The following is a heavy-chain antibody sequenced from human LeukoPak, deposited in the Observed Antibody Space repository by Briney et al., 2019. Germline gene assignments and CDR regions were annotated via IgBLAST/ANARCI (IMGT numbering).Heavy chain of an antibody. CDR2: IHHSGST. Sequence: PSETLSLTCTVSGGSISSDYWTWIRQPPGKGLEWIGYIHHSGSTKYNPPLKSRVTISVDTSKNQFSLNLRSVTAADTAVYYCAKKGRTYTDYGGYYDYMDVWGKGTTVTVS. D-gene: IGHD4-17*01. V-gene: IGHV4-59*08. CDR1: GGSISSDY. CDR3: AKKGRTYTDYGGYYDYMDV. J-gene: IGHJ6*03.